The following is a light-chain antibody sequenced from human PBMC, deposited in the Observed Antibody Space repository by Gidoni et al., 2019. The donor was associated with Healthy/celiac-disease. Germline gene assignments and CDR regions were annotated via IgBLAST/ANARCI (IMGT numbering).Light chain of an antibody. CDR3: QQYNNWPRWT. J-gene: IGKJ1*01. Sequence: ELVMTHSPATLSVSPGERATLSCRASPSVSSNLAWYQQKPGQAPRLLIYGASTRATGIPARFSGSGSGTEFTLTISSLQSEDFAVYYCQQYNNWPRWTFGQGTKVEIK. CDR2: GAS. V-gene: IGKV3-15*01. CDR1: PSVSSN.